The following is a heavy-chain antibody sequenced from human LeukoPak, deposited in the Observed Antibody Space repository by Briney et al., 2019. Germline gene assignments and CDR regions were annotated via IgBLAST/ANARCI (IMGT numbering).Heavy chain of an antibody. J-gene: IGHJ5*02. CDR1: GFTFGNYA. D-gene: IGHD2-2*02. CDR3: AKASVAIPQYCNS. V-gene: IGHV3-23*01. Sequence: GGSLRLSCEASGFTFGNYAMNWVRQAPGKGLEWVSTIGGTGSSTYYADSAKGRFTISRDNSKDTLFLQLNSLTAADTAMYFCAKASVAIPQYCNSWGQGTLVTVSS. CDR2: IGGTGSST.